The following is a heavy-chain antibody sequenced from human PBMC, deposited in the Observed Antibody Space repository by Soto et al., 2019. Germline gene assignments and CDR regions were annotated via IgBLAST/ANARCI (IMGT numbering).Heavy chain of an antibody. J-gene: IGHJ6*03. CDR3: ATTYYDFWSGAAPYYYYMDV. CDR1: GYTFTSYD. V-gene: IGHV1-8*01. CDR2: MNPNSGNT. Sequence: ASVKVSCKASGYTFTSYDINWVRQATGQGLEWMGWMNPNSGNTGYAQKFQGRVTMTRNTSISTAYMELSSLRSEDTAVYYCATTYYDFWSGAAPYYYYMDVWGKGTTVTVSS. D-gene: IGHD3-3*01.